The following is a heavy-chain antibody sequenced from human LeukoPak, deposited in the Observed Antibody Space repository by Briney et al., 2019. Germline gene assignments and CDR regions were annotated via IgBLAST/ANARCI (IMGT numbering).Heavy chain of an antibody. CDR3: ARLGAGSTYYDFWSGYSSFYFDY. CDR2: IHYSGNT. V-gene: IGHV4-39*01. Sequence: PSETLSLTCTVSGGSTGSSNYYWGRIRQPPGKGLEWIGGIHYSGNTYYNPSLKSRVTISVDTSKNQFSLKLSSVTAADTAVYYCARLGAGSTYYDFWSGYSSFYFDYWGQGTLVTVSS. D-gene: IGHD3-3*01. CDR1: GGSTGSSNYY. J-gene: IGHJ4*02.